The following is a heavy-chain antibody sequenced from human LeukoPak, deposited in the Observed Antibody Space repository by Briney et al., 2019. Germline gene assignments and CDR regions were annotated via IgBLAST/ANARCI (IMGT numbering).Heavy chain of an antibody. Sequence: GGSLRLSCAASGFTFSSYKMNWVRQAPGKGLEWVSSISSSSSYIYYADSVKGRFTISRDNAKNSLSLQVNSLRADDTAVYYCATESVELATIPLGYWGQGTLVTVSS. CDR1: GFTFSSYK. J-gene: IGHJ4*02. D-gene: IGHD5-24*01. CDR2: ISSSSSYI. CDR3: ATESVELATIPLGY. V-gene: IGHV3-21*01.